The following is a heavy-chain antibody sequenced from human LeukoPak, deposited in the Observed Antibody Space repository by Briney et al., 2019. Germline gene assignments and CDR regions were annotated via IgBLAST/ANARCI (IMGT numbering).Heavy chain of an antibody. CDR3: ATHTGGYNYWWFDI. V-gene: IGHV1-69*01. J-gene: IGHJ5*02. D-gene: IGHD5-24*01. CDR2: IIPIYGTA. Sequence: SVKVSCKASGGTFSNYPIIWVRQAPGRGLEWLGGIIPIYGTANYAQMSQGRITLTAHESTATAYMELTSLTSDDTAMYFCATHTGGYNYWWFDIWGQGTLVTVSS. CDR1: GGTFSNYP.